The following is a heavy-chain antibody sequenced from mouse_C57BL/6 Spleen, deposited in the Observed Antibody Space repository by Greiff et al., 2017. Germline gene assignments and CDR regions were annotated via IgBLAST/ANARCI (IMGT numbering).Heavy chain of an antibody. CDR2: IRLKSDNYAT. Sequence: EVKVEESGGGLVQPGGSMKLSCAASGFTFSNYWMNWVRQAPEKGLEWVAQIRLKSDNYATHYAESVKGRFTISRDDSKSSVYLQMNNLRAEDTGIYYCTGYESVFAYWGQGTLVTVSA. D-gene: IGHD2-3*01. J-gene: IGHJ3*01. CDR3: TGYESVFAY. CDR1: GFTFSNYW. V-gene: IGHV6-3*01.